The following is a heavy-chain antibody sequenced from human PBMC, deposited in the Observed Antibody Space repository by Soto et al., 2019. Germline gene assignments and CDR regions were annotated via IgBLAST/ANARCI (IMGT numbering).Heavy chain of an antibody. V-gene: IGHV1-2*04. J-gene: IGHJ4*02. Sequence: ASVKVSCKASGYTFTGYYMHCVRQAPGQGLEWMGWINPNSGGTNYAQKFQGWVTMTRDTSISTAYMELSRLRSDDTAVYYCARAGRGTYGSGSYYPFDYWGQGTLVTVSS. CDR3: ARAGRGTYGSGSYYPFDY. CDR1: GYTFTGYY. D-gene: IGHD3-10*01. CDR2: INPNSGGT.